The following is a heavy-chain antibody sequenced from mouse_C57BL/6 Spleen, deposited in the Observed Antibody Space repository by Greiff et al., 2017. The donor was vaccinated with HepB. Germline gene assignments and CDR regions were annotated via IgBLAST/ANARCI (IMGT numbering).Heavy chain of an antibody. J-gene: IGHJ3*01. V-gene: IGHV5-17*01. D-gene: IGHD2-4*01. CDR3: AKGGFYDYAWFAY. Sequence: EVMLVESGGGLVKPGGSLKLSCAASGFTFSDYGMHWVRRAPEKGLEWVAYISSGSSTIYYADTVKGRFTISRDNAKNTLFLQMTSLRSEDTAMYYCAKGGFYDYAWFAYWGQGTLVTVSA. CDR2: ISSGSSTI. CDR1: GFTFSDYG.